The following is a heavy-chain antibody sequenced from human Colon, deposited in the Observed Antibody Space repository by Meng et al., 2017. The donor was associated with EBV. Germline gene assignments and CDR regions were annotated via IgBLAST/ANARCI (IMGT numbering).Heavy chain of an antibody. CDR2: IYHSGST. CDR1: GGSISSVYW. Sequence: QVQLQESGPGLVTPSDSLALTCAVSGGSISSVYWWTWVRQSPGKGLEWIGEIYHSGSTNYNPSLKSRVTISVDKSKNQFSLKLTSVTAADTAVYYCARGGYYSFDYWGQRTLVTVSS. J-gene: IGHJ4*02. CDR3: ARGGYYSFDY. D-gene: IGHD5-18*01. V-gene: IGHV4-4*02.